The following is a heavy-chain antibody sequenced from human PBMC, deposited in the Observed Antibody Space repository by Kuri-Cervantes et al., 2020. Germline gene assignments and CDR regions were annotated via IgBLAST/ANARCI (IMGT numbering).Heavy chain of an antibody. V-gene: IGHV3-48*01. CDR1: GFTFSSYI. J-gene: IGHJ4*02. D-gene: IGHD5-18*01. Sequence: GESLKISCAASGFTFSSYIMNWVRQAPGKGPEWVSYISSSSSTKYYVDSVKGRITISRDNAKNSLSLQMNSLRAEDTAVYYCARDRSPDTAMVFRWHWGQGTLVTVSS. CDR2: ISSSSSTK. CDR3: ARDRSPDTAMVFRWH.